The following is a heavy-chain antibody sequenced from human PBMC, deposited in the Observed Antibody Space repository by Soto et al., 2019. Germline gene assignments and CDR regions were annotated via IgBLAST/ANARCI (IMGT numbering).Heavy chain of an antibody. CDR3: ARISRAAMPVGWFDP. J-gene: IGHJ5*02. D-gene: IGHD2-2*01. Sequence: SVKVSCKASGGTFSSYAISWVRQAPGQGLEWMGGIIPIFGTANYAQKFQGRVTITADESTSTAYMELSSLRSEDTAVYYCARISRAAMPVGWFDPWGQGTLVAVSS. CDR2: IIPIFGTA. V-gene: IGHV1-69*13. CDR1: GGTFSSYA.